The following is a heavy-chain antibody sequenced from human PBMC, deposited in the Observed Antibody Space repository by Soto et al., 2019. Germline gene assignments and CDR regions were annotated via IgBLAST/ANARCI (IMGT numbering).Heavy chain of an antibody. J-gene: IGHJ6*02. D-gene: IGHD3-16*02. CDR2: ISSSGSTI. V-gene: IGHV3-48*03. CDR1: GFTFSSYE. Sequence: QPGGSLRLSCAASGFTFSSYEMNWVRQAPGKGLEWVSYISSSGSTIYYADSVKGRFTISRDNAKNSLYLQMNSLRAEDTAVYYCAREGLITFGGVIAPGDRYYGMDVWGQGTTVTVSS. CDR3: AREGLITFGGVIAPGDRYYGMDV.